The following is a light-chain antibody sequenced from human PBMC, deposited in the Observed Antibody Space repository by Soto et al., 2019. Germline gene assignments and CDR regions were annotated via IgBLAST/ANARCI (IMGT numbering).Light chain of an antibody. Sequence: QTVVTQPPSASGTPGQRVTISCSGSNSNIGSNSVSWYQQLPGTAPKLLIYNTDQRPSGVPDRYSGSKSGTSASLAISGLQSEDEADYYCAAWDDSLNGLFGGGTKLTVL. V-gene: IGLV1-44*01. J-gene: IGLJ2*01. CDR2: NTD. CDR1: NSNIGSNS. CDR3: AAWDDSLNGL.